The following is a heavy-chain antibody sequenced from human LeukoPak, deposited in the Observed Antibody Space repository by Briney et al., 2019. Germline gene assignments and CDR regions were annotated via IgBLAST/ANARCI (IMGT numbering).Heavy chain of an antibody. CDR2: INTNTGNP. CDR3: ARDAPDYYDSSGYYPGY. Sequence: ASVKVSCKASGYTFTSYAMNWVRQAPGQGLEWMGWINTNTGNPTYAQGFTGRFVFSLDTSVSTAYLQISSLKAEDTAVYYCARDAPDYYDSSGYYPGYWGQGTLVTVSS. CDR1: GYTFTSYA. D-gene: IGHD3-22*01. V-gene: IGHV7-4-1*02. J-gene: IGHJ4*02.